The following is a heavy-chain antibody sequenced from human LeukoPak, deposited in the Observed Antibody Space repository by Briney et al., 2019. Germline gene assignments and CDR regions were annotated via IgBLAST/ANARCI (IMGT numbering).Heavy chain of an antibody. V-gene: IGHV4-39*01. Sequence: PSETLSLTCTVSGGSISSSSYYWGWIRQPPGKGLEWIGSIYYSGSTYYNPSLKSRVTISVDTSKNQFSLKLSSVTAADTAVYYCAVSYSSLFDCWGQGTLVTVSS. CDR2: IYYSGST. D-gene: IGHD6-6*01. J-gene: IGHJ4*02. CDR3: AVSYSSLFDC. CDR1: GGSISSSSYY.